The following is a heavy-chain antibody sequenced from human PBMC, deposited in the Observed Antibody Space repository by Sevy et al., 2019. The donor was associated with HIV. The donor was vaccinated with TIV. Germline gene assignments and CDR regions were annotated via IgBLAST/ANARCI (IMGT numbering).Heavy chain of an antibody. Sequence: GGSLRLSCAASGFTFSSYSMNWVRQAPGKGLEWVSSISSSSSYIYYAYSVKGRFTISRDNAKNSLYLQMNSLRAEDTAVYYCASPFGEPYCWGQGTLVTVSS. CDR2: ISSSSSYI. CDR1: GFTFSSYS. J-gene: IGHJ4*02. D-gene: IGHD3-10*01. CDR3: ASPFGEPYC. V-gene: IGHV3-21*01.